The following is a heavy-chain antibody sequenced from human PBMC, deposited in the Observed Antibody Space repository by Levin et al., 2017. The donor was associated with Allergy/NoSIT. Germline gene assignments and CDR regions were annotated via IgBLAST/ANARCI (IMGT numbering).Heavy chain of an antibody. CDR1: GFTFSSFA. V-gene: IGHV3-30*18. CDR2: ISYDGSNK. D-gene: IGHD6-13*01. CDR3: AKGTSLAAAGTIAS. J-gene: IGHJ5*01. Sequence: GGSLRLSCAASGFTFSSFAMHWVRQAPGKGLVWVAFISYDGSNKYYGDSVKGRFTISRDNSNNTQYLQMNSLRVEDTAVYYCAKGTSLAAAGTIASWGQGTLVTVSS.